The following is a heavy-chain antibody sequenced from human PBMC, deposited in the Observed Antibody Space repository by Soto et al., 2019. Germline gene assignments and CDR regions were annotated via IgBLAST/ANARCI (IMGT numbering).Heavy chain of an antibody. CDR1: GGTFSSYA. J-gene: IGHJ4*02. Sequence: SVKVSCKASGGTFSSYAISWVRQAPGQGLEWMGGIIPIFGTANYAQKFQGRVTITADESTSTAYMEPSSLRSEDTAVYYCARSETRKYYYDSSGDYFDYWGQGTLVTVSS. V-gene: IGHV1-69*13. CDR3: ARSETRKYYYDSSGDYFDY. CDR2: IIPIFGTA. D-gene: IGHD3-22*01.